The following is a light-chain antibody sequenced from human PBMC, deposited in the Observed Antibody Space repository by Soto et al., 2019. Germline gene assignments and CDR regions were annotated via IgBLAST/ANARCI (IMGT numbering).Light chain of an antibody. V-gene: IGKV3-15*01. CDR3: QQYSAWPPLT. J-gene: IGKJ4*01. CDR2: GAS. Sequence: EIVMTQATATLSPAPGDTATLSGSASHSLSCNLAWYQHEPGQAPRLLIFGASTRATGIPARFSGSGSGTEFTLIISSLQSEDAAVYYCQQYSAWPPLTFGGGTKVEIK. CDR1: HSLSCN.